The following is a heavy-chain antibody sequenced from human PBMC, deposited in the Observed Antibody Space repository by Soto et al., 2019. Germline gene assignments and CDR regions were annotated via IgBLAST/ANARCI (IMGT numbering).Heavy chain of an antibody. CDR3: ATLPVPASRHIDFDY. Sequence: PSETLSLTCSVSGGAINTENYYWGWIRQSPGQGLEWIGSIFHNGHANYNPSLKGRVTISQDMSKNQFFLTLTSLTAADTAVYYCATLPVPASRHIDFDYWGQGALVTAS. CDR2: IFHNGHA. CDR1: GGAINTENYY. D-gene: IGHD3-10*01. V-gene: IGHV4-39*01. J-gene: IGHJ4*02.